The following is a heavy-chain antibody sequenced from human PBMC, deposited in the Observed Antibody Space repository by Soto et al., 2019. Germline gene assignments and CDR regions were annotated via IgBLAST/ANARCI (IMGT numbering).Heavy chain of an antibody. J-gene: IGHJ4*02. Sequence: GGSLRLSCAASGFTVSSNYMSWVRQAPGKGLEWVSVIYSGGSAYYADSVKGRFTISRDNSKNTLYLQMNSLRAEDTAVYYCARHGYSYRAGSSDYWGQGPLVTVSS. V-gene: IGHV3-66*04. D-gene: IGHD5-18*01. CDR2: IYSGGSA. CDR3: ARHGYSYRAGSSDY. CDR1: GFTVSSNY.